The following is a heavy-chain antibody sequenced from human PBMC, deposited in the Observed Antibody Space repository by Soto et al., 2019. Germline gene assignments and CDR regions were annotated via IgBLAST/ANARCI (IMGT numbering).Heavy chain of an antibody. CDR3: AKRTIFGVVKEGNYFDY. J-gene: IGHJ4*02. V-gene: IGHV3-23*01. CDR1: GFTFSSYA. D-gene: IGHD3-3*01. Sequence: GGSLRLSCAASGFTFSSYAMSWVRQAPGKGLEWVSAISGSGGSTYYADSVKGRFTISRDNSKNTLYLQMNSLRAEDTAVYYCAKRTIFGVVKEGNYFDYWGQGTLVTVSS. CDR2: ISGSGGST.